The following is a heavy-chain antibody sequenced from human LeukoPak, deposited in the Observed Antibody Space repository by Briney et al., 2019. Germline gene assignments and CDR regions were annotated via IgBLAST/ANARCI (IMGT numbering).Heavy chain of an antibody. D-gene: IGHD3-22*01. CDR3: ARDLGQYYDTSDNWFDP. J-gene: IGHJ5*02. Sequence: GGSLRLSCAASGFSFTTFWMSWVRQAPGKGLEWVANIKQNGIEKHYIDSVKGRFTISRDNAKSALYLQMNSLRAEDTAVYYCARDLGQYYDTSDNWFDPWGQGTLVTVSS. CDR1: GFSFTTFW. V-gene: IGHV3-7*01. CDR2: IKQNGIEK.